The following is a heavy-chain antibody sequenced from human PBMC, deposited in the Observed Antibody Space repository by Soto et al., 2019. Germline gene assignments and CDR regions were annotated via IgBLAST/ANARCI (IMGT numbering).Heavy chain of an antibody. V-gene: IGHV3-73*01. Sequence: EVQLVDSGGGLVQPGGSLKLSCAASGFTFSASAIHWVRQASGKGLEWVGLIRNKADSYTTTCAPSLEGRFAISRDDSKNTAYLQMNTLKTEDTAMYFCVRRGKLNSEAFDVWGQGTTVTVSS. CDR1: GFTFSASA. CDR2: IRNKADSYTT. CDR3: VRRGKLNSEAFDV. J-gene: IGHJ3*01. D-gene: IGHD2-15*01.